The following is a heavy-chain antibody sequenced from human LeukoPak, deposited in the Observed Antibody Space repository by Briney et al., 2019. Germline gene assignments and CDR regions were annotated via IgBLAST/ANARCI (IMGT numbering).Heavy chain of an antibody. D-gene: IGHD6-6*01. V-gene: IGHV4-34*09. CDR1: GGSFSGYY. J-gene: IGHJ3*02. CDR2: INHSGST. CDR3: ARLYTSFRAFDI. Sequence: PSETLSLTCAVYGGSFSGYYWSWIRQPPGKGLEWIGEINHSGSTNYNPSLKSRLTISVDTSKNQFSLKLSSVTAADTAVYYCARLYTSFRAFDIWGQGTMVTVSS.